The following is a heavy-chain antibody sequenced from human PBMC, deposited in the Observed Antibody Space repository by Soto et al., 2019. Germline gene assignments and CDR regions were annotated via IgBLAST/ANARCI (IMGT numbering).Heavy chain of an antibody. CDR3: VMVTMIGGWFNPFDY. V-gene: IGHV3-23*01. J-gene: IGHJ4*02. Sequence: GESLSLSYAASGFSFVNYAMNWVRQAPGQGLEWVSGLSGSGTSTYYADSVKGRFTISRDNSRDTLFLQMNSLTADDTAVYYCVMVTMIGGWFNPFDYGCQGVLVT. CDR2: LSGSGTST. CDR1: GFSFVNYA. D-gene: IGHD3-10*02.